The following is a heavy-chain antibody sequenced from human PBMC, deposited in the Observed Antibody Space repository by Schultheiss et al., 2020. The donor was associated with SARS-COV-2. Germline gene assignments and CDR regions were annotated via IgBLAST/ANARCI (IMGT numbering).Heavy chain of an antibody. J-gene: IGHJ6*02. CDR3: TREITIFAQGFYGMDV. CDR1: GFTFSSYG. CDR2: IWYNGSNK. D-gene: IGHD3-3*01. Sequence: GGSLRLSCAASGFTFSSYGMHWVRQAPGKGLVWVAVIWYNGSNKYYADSVKGRFTISRDNSKNTMCLQMNSLRAEDTAVYYWTREITIFAQGFYGMDVWGRGTRITVSS. V-gene: IGHV3-33*01.